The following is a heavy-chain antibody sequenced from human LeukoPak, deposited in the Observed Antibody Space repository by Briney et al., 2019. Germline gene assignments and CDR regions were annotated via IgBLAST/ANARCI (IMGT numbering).Heavy chain of an antibody. CDR1: GGSISSSSYY. D-gene: IGHD4/OR15-4a*01. V-gene: IGHV4-39*01. Sequence: SETLSLTCTVSGGSISSSSYYWGWIRQPPGKGLEWIGSIYYSGSTYYNPSLKSRVTISVDTSKNQFSLKLSSVTAADTAVYYCARHGDEVWWIAPQIDYWGQGTLVTVSS. CDR3: ARHGDEVWWIAPQIDY. J-gene: IGHJ4*02. CDR2: IYYSGST.